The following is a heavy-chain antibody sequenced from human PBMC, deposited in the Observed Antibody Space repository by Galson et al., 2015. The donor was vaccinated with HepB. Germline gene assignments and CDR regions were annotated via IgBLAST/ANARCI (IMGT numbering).Heavy chain of an antibody. CDR1: GFTFGNTLGKYA. J-gene: IGHJ3*02. Sequence: SLRLSCAASGFTFGNTLGKYAITWPREAPGKGLELVSWSSGRSDDKSSADPEKGRFTTSRDNSRTTLYLQMNRLTSDDTAVYYCAKDPPFTNPGTFDTWGQGTMVTV. CDR3: AKDPPFTNPGTFDT. V-gene: IGHV3-23*01. CDR2: SSGRSDDK. D-gene: IGHD2-8*01.